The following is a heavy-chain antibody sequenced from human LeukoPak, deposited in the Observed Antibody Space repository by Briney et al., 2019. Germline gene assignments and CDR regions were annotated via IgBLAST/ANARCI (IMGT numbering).Heavy chain of an antibody. J-gene: IGHJ6*02. CDR3: AKDEPTTVTTLPYYYYYGMDV. D-gene: IGHD4-11*01. CDR2: ISGSGGST. V-gene: IGHV3-23*01. CDR1: GFTFSSYA. Sequence: GGSLLLSCAASGFTFSSYAMSWVRQAPGKGLEWVSAISGSGGSTYYADSVKGRFTISRDNSKNTLYLQMNSLRAEDTAVYYCAKDEPTTVTTLPYYYYYGMDVWGQGTTVTVSS.